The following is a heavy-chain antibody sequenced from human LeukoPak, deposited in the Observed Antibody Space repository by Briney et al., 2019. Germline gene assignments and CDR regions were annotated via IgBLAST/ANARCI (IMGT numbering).Heavy chain of an antibody. CDR2: IYSGGST. D-gene: IGHD3-22*01. V-gene: IGHV3-66*01. J-gene: IGHJ1*01. CDR3: ARGNSYDSSGYPEYFQN. Sequence: GGSLRLSCAASGFTVSNNYMNWVRQAPGKGLEWVSVIYSGGSTSYSDSVKGRFTISRDNSRNTVSLQMNTLRAEDTAVYYCARGNSYDSSGYPEYFQNWGQGTLVTVSS. CDR1: GFTVSNNY.